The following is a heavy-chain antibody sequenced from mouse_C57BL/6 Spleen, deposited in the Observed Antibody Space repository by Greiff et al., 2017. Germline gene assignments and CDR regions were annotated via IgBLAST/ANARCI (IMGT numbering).Heavy chain of an antibody. CDR2: IHPNSGST. V-gene: IGHV1-64*01. D-gene: IGHD1-1*01. CDR1: GYTFTSYW. J-gene: IGHJ1*03. CDR3: ARDGYYGSSYWYLDV. Sequence: QVQLQQPGAELVKPGASVKLSCKASGYTFTSYWMHWVKQRPGQGLEWIGLIHPNSGSTNYNEKFKSKATLTVDKSSSTAYMQLSSLTSEDSAVYYGARDGYYGSSYWYLDVWGTGTTVTVSS.